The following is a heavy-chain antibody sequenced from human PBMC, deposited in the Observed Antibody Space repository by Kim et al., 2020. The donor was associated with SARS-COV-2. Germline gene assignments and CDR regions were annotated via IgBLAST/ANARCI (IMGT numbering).Heavy chain of an antibody. D-gene: IGHD3-10*01. CDR1: GYTLTELS. V-gene: IGHV1-24*01. CDR3: ATSAPMVRGPSGLYYYYYYGMDV. CDR2: FDPEDGET. Sequence: ASVKVSCKVSGYTLTELSMHWVRQAPGKGLEWMGGFDPEDGETIYAQKFQGRVSMTEDTSTDTAYMELSSLRSEDTAVYYCATSAPMVRGPSGLYYYYYYGMDVWGQGTTVTVSS. J-gene: IGHJ6*02.